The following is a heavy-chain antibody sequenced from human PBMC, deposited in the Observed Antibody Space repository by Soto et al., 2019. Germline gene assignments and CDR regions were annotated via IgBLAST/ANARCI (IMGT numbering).Heavy chain of an antibody. Sequence: QITLKESGPTLVKPTQTLTLTCTFSGFSLSTSGVGVGWIRQPPGKALEWLALIYWDDDKRYSLSLKSRLTITKDTSKNQVVLTMTNMDPVDTATYYCAHRPSYCSGYSCYSGFDYWGQGTLVTVSS. D-gene: IGHD2-15*01. CDR2: IYWDDDK. V-gene: IGHV2-5*02. J-gene: IGHJ4*02. CDR3: AHRPSYCSGYSCYSGFDY. CDR1: GFSLSTSGVG.